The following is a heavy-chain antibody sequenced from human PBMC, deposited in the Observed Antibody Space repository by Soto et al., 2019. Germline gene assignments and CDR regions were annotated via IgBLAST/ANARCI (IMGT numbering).Heavy chain of an antibody. V-gene: IGHV4-34*01. CDR2: INHSGST. Sequence: SETLSLTCAVYGGSFSGYYWSWIRQPPGKGLEWIGEINHSGSTNYNPSLKSRVTISVDTSKNQFSLKLSSVTAADTAVYYCARLFGGFTEPPIGYWGQGTLVTVST. CDR1: GGSFSGYY. D-gene: IGHD5-12*01. J-gene: IGHJ4*02. CDR3: ARLFGGFTEPPIGY.